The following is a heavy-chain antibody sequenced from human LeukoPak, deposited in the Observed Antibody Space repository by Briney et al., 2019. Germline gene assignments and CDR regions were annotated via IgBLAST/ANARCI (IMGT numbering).Heavy chain of an antibody. CDR2: ISSGSSYI. J-gene: IGHJ4*02. V-gene: IGHV3-21*01. Sequence: GGSLRLSCAASGFTFSSHSMNWVRQAPGKGLEWVSSISSGSSYISYADSVKGRFTISRDNAKNSLYLQMNSLRAEDTAVYYCARAGRGYCSSTSCYLDYWGQGTLVTVSS. D-gene: IGHD2-2*01. CDR1: GFTFSSHS. CDR3: ARAGRGYCSSTSCYLDY.